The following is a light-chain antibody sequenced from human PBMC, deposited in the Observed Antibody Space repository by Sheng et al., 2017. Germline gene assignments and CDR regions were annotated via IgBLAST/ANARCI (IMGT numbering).Light chain of an antibody. J-gene: IGLJ2*01. CDR1: KLGDKY. V-gene: IGLV3-1*01. CDR3: QAWDSSTVV. Sequence: SYELTQPPSVSVSPGQTARITCSGDKLGDKYANWYQQNPGQSPRLVIYQDTKRPSGIPERFSGSNSGNTATLIISGTQALDEADYYCQAWDSSTVVFGGGTKVTVL. CDR2: QDT.